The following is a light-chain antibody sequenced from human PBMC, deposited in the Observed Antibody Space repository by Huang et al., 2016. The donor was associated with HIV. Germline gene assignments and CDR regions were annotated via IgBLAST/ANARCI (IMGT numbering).Light chain of an antibody. V-gene: IGKV6-21*02. J-gene: IGKJ4*01. CDR1: QSIGTS. CDR3: HQSNTFPLT. Sequence: EIVLTQSPDFQSVTPKERVTITCRASQSIGTSLHWFQQKPDQSPKLLIKYASQSISGVPSRFCGSGSGTDFTLTINSLEVEDAATYYCHQSNTFPLTFGGGTKVEI. CDR2: YAS.